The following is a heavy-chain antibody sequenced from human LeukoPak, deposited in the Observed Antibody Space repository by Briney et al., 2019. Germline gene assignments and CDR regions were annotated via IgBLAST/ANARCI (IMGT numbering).Heavy chain of an antibody. Sequence: GGSLRLSCVASGFTFSSYSMNWVRQAPGEGLEWVSYISSLSGTIYYADSVKGRFTISRDNAKNSLYLQMNSLRAEDTAVYYCARDQGSGWGNDYWGQGTLVTVSS. CDR3: ARDQGSGWGNDY. D-gene: IGHD6-19*01. V-gene: IGHV3-48*01. CDR1: GFTFSSYS. CDR2: ISSLSGTI. J-gene: IGHJ4*02.